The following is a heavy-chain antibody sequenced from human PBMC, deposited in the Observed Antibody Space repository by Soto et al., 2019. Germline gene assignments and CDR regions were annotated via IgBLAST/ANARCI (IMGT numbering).Heavy chain of an antibody. Sequence: PSEALCPTCAGSGGSPRGFNGGSWARQPTGKALEWLGELFYSGSTKYNPSLNSRVTISADQYKNHLSLRPSSVTDAATAVYHCVHHGGDPYYHDFWGQGILVTVS. CDR1: GGSPRGFNG. D-gene: IGHD4-17*01. CDR3: VHHGGDPYYHDF. J-gene: IGHJ4*01. CDR2: LFYSGST. V-gene: IGHV4-4*02.